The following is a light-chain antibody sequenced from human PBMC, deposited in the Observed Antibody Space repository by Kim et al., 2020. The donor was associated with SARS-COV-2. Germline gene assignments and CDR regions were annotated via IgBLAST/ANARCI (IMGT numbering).Light chain of an antibody. J-gene: IGLJ1*01. V-gene: IGLV2-14*03. CDR3: CSFASTTSYV. CDR1: NIDVGGYNY. Sequence: GQSITISGAGTNIDVGGYNYVSWYQHHPVKATILISYDGHNRPSGVSHRFSGSKSGNTASLTISVLQAEDEADYYCCSFASTTSYVVGSGTKVTVL. CDR2: DGH.